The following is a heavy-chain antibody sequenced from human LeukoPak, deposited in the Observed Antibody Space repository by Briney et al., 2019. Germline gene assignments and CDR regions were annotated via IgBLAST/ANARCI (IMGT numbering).Heavy chain of an antibody. D-gene: IGHD1-14*01. J-gene: IGHJ4*02. V-gene: IGHV3-23*01. CDR1: GFTFSCFA. CDR2: ISGSGGST. Sequence: SGGSLRLPCAASGFTFSCFAMSWVRPAPGKGLEWVSDISGSGGSTYYADSVKGRFTISRDNSKNTLYLQMNSLRAEDTAVYYCAKAEVEGHYFDYWGQGTLVTVSS. CDR3: AKAEVEGHYFDY.